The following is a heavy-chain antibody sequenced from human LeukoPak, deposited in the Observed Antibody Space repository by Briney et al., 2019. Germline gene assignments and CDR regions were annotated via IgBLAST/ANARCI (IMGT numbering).Heavy chain of an antibody. Sequence: PSETLSLTCTVPGGSISSSSYYWGWIRQPPGKGLEWIGSIYYSGSTYYNPSLKSRVTISVDTSKNQFSLKLSSVTAADTAVYYCAGHLFCTNGVCYGHYYYGMDVWGQGTTVTVSS. CDR3: AGHLFCTNGVCYGHYYYGMDV. D-gene: IGHD2-8*01. J-gene: IGHJ6*02. CDR2: IYYSGST. CDR1: GGSISSSSYY. V-gene: IGHV4-39*01.